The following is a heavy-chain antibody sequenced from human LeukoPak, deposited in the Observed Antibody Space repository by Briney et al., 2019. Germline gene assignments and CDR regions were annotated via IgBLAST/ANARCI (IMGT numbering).Heavy chain of an antibody. V-gene: IGHV3-7*03. Sequence: GGSLRLSCAASGFTFSSYWMSWVRQAAGKGLEWVANIKQDGSEKYYVDSVKGRFTISRDNAKNSLYLQMNSLRAEDTAVYYCARDQVGYSSSSGTLDYWGQGTLVTVSS. D-gene: IGHD6-6*01. CDR3: ARDQVGYSSSSGTLDY. CDR1: GFTFSSYW. J-gene: IGHJ4*02. CDR2: IKQDGSEK.